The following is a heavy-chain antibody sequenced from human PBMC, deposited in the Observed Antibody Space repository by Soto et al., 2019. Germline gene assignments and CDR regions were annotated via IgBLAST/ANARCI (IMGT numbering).Heavy chain of an antibody. CDR1: GGSISSYY. CDR3: ARAVGGGSAAFDY. CDR2: IYYSGST. J-gene: IGHJ4*02. V-gene: IGHV4-59*01. D-gene: IGHD2-15*01. Sequence: SETLSLTCTVSGGSISSYYWSWIRQPPGKGLEWIGYIYYSGSTNYNPSLKSRVTISVDTSKNQFSLKLSSVTAADTAVYYCARAVGGGSAAFDYWGQGTLVTV.